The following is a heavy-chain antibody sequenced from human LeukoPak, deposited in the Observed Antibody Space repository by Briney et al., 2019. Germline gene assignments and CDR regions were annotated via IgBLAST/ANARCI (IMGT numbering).Heavy chain of an antibody. J-gene: IGHJ5*02. D-gene: IGHD3-22*01. V-gene: IGHV4-31*03. Sequence: SETLSLTCTVSGGSISSGGYYWSWIRQHPGKGLEWIGYIYYSGSTYYNPSLKSRVTISVDTSKNQFSLKLSSVTAADTAVYYCARETSSGSPVTWFDPWGQGTLVTVSS. CDR2: IYYSGST. CDR1: GGSISSGGYY. CDR3: ARETSSGSPVTWFDP.